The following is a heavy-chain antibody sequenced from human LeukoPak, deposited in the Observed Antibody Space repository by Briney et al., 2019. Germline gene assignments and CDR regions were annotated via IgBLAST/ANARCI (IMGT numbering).Heavy chain of an antibody. J-gene: IGHJ4*02. D-gene: IGHD2/OR15-2a*01. V-gene: IGHV3-33*01. CDR3: ARDNSIDHNSID. CDR2: IWYDGSNK. Sequence: PGGSLRLSCAASGFTFSYFSMHWVRQAPGKGLEWVAVIWYDGSNKYYADSVKGRFTISRDNSQNTMYLQMNSLRAEDTAVYYCARDNSIDHNSIDWGQGTLVTVSS. CDR1: GFTFSYFS.